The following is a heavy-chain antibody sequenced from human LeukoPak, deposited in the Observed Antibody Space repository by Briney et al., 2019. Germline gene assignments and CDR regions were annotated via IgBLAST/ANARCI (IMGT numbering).Heavy chain of an antibody. CDR3: ARAGIAAPPVDS. CDR1: GYTFINYG. Sequence: GASVKVSCKASGYTFINYGISWVRQAPGQGREWMGGIIPIFGTANYAQKFQGRVTITADESTSTAYMELSSLRSEDTAVYYCARAGIAAPPVDSWGQGTMVTVSS. V-gene: IGHV1-69*13. D-gene: IGHD6-6*01. J-gene: IGHJ3*01. CDR2: IIPIFGTA.